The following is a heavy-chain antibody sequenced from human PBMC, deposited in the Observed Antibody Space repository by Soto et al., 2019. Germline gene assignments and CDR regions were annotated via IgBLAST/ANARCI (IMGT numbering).Heavy chain of an antibody. D-gene: IGHD3-9*01. V-gene: IGHV3-23*01. CDR3: AKVPYDIVTGYYDY. CDR2: VNGRGSNT. Sequence: EVQLLESGGGLVQPGGSLRLSCAASGFTFSSYAMTWVRQAPGKGLEWVSGVNGRGSNTYYADSVRGRFTISRGNSKKMLSLQMNSLRAEETAIYYCAKVPYDIVTGYYDYWGQGALVPVSS. CDR1: GFTFSSYA. J-gene: IGHJ4*02.